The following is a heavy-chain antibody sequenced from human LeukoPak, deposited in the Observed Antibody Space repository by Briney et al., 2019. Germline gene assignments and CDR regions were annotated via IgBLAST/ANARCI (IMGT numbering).Heavy chain of an antibody. J-gene: IGHJ4*02. D-gene: IGHD3-9*01. V-gene: IGHV1-3*01. CDR3: ARVNYDILTGYSGAVYYFDY. CDR2: INAGNGNT. Sequence: ASVKVSCKASGYTFTSYAMHWVRQAPGQRLEWMGWINAGNGNTGYSQKFQCRVTITRDTSASTAYMELSRLRSEDTAVYYCARVNYDILTGYSGAVYYFDYWGQGTLVTVSS. CDR1: GYTFTSYA.